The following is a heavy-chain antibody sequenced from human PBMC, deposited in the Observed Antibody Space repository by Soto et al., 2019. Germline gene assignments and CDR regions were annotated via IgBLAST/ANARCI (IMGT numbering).Heavy chain of an antibody. CDR1: GGSISSSNW. CDR3: ARAQGNYYGSGSYYNV. Sequence: SETLSLTCAVSGGSISSSNWWSWVRQPLGKGLEWIGEIYHSGSTNYNPSLKSRVTISVDKSKNQFSLKLSSVTAADTAVYYCARAQGNYYGSGSYYNVWGQGTLVTVSS. CDR2: IYHSGST. J-gene: IGHJ4*02. V-gene: IGHV4-4*02. D-gene: IGHD3-10*01.